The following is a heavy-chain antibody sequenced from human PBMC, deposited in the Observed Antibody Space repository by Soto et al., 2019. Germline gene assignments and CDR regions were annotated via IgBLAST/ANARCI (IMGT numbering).Heavy chain of an antibody. V-gene: IGHV4-61*08. J-gene: IGHJ5*02. D-gene: IGHD2-15*01. CDR2: IYYSGST. Sequence: SETLSLTCTVSGVSINSGDNFWSWIRQPPGKGLEWIGYIYYSGSTNYNPSLKSRVTISVDTSKNQFSLKLSAVTAADTAVYYCARVKGAVVVAATYNWFDPWGQGTLVTVSS. CDR3: ARVKGAVVVAATYNWFDP. CDR1: GVSINSGDNF.